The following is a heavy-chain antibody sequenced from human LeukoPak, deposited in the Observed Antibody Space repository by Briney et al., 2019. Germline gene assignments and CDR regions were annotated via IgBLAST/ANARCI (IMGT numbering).Heavy chain of an antibody. Sequence: GASVKVSCKASGYTFRSYEINWVRQAPGQGLEWVGWIHPNSGKTGYAQKFQGRVTMTRDTSTETPFMELSSLKFDDTAIFYCARGHYGGNRYFDIWGQGTLVTVSS. CDR3: ARGHYGGNRYFDI. D-gene: IGHD4-23*01. J-gene: IGHJ4*02. CDR1: GYTFRSYE. CDR2: IHPNSGKT. V-gene: IGHV1-8*01.